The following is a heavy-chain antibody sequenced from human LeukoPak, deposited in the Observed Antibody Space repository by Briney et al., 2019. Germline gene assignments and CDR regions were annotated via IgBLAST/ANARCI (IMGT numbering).Heavy chain of an antibody. CDR3: ARCPYYYDSSGYYPHDDAFDI. CDR1: GGSISSYY. Sequence: RPSETLSLTCTVSGGSISSYYWSWIRQPPGKGLEWIGYIYYSGSTNYNPSLKSRVTMSVDTSKNQFSLKLSSVTAADTAVYYCARCPYYYDSSGYYPHDDAFDIWGQGTMVTVSS. D-gene: IGHD3-22*01. V-gene: IGHV4-59*12. CDR2: IYYSGST. J-gene: IGHJ3*02.